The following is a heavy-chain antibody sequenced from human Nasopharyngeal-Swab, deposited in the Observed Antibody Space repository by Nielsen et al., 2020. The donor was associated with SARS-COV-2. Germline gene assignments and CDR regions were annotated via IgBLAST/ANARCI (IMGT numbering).Heavy chain of an antibody. D-gene: IGHD2/OR15-2a*01. CDR2: MYSNGII. CDR3: TFYGRF. Sequence: SETLSLTCTVSGGSINSDDYYWSWIRQHPVKGLEWIGYMYSNGIINYNPPLKSRVIMSVDTSKNQFSLHLTSVTAADTAVYFCTFYGRFWGQGTLVTVSS. V-gene: IGHV4-31*03. CDR1: GGSINSDDYY. J-gene: IGHJ4*02.